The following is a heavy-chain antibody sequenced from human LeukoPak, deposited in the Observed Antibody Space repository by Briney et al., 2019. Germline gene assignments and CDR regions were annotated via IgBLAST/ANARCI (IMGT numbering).Heavy chain of an antibody. CDR1: GYTFTSYD. CDR2: MNPNSGNT. Sequence: ASVKVSCKASGYTFTSYDINWVRQATGQGLEWMGWMNPNSGNTGYAQKFQGSVTMTRNTSISTAYMELSSLRSEDTAVYYCARGPRVDGSGSYYKYYYYGMDVWGQGTTVTVSS. CDR3: ARGPRVDGSGSYYKYYYYGMDV. D-gene: IGHD3-10*01. V-gene: IGHV1-8*01. J-gene: IGHJ6*02.